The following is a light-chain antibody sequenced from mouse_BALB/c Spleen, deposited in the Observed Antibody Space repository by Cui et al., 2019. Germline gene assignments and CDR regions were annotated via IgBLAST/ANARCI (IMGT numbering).Light chain of an antibody. CDR2: KAS. V-gene: IGKV10-94*01. Sequence: DIQMNQSPSSLSASLGDTITITCHASQNINVWLSWYQQKPGNIPKLLIYKASNLHTGVPSRFSGSGSGTGFTLTISSLQPEDIATYYCQQGQSYPLTFGGGTKLEI. J-gene: IGKJ1*01. CDR1: QNINVW. CDR3: QQGQSYPLT.